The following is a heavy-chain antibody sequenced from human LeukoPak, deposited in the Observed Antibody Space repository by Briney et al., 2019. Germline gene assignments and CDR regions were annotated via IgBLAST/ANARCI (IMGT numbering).Heavy chain of an antibody. V-gene: IGHV4-59*08. J-gene: IGHJ4*02. CDR2: IYYSGST. CDR3: ARTDLRYFDWLRHYYFDY. Sequence: PSETLSLTCTVSGGSISSYYWSWIRQPPGKGLEWIGYIYYSGSTNYYPSLKSRVTISVDTSKNQFSLKLSSVTAADTAVYYCARTDLRYFDWLRHYYFDYWGQGTLVTVTS. CDR1: GGSISSYY. D-gene: IGHD3-9*01.